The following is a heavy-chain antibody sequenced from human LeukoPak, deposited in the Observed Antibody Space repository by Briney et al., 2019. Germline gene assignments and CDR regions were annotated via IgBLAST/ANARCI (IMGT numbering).Heavy chain of an antibody. CDR2: MNPNSGNT. V-gene: IGHV1-8*01. Sequence: ASVKVSCKASGYTFTSYDINWVRQATGQGLEWMGWMNPNSGNTNYAQKVQGRVTMTTDTSTSTAYMELRSLRSDDTAVYYCARGSGSLRAFDIWGQGTMVTVSS. CDR1: GYTFTSYD. J-gene: IGHJ3*02. CDR3: ARGSGSLRAFDI. D-gene: IGHD2-15*01.